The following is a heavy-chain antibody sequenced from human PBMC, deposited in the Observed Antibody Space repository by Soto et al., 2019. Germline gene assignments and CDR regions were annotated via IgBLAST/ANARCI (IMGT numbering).Heavy chain of an antibody. V-gene: IGHV3-23*01. CDR2: IRGRGGTT. J-gene: IGHJ4*02. Sequence: GGSLRLSCAASGFSFSSYAMGWVRQAPGKGLEGVSGIRGRGGTTYYADSVRGRFTISRDNSRSTVFLQMNSLRREDTAMYYCVKDGGGVRYNYNIRGDSWGQGTQVTVSS. CDR1: GFSFSSYA. D-gene: IGHD5-18*01. CDR3: VKDGGGVRYNYNIRGDS.